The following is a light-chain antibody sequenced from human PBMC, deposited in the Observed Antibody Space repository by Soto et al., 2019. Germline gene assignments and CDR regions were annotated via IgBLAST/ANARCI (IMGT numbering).Light chain of an antibody. Sequence: DIMMTQSPDSLAVSLGERATINCKSSQSVLYSSNNKNYLAWYQQKPGQPPKLLIYWASTRESGVPDRFSGSGSGTDFTLTISSLRAEDVAVYYCQQYYTTPLTFGGGTKVEIK. CDR3: QQYYTTPLT. V-gene: IGKV4-1*01. CDR1: QSVLYSSNNKNY. J-gene: IGKJ4*01. CDR2: WAS.